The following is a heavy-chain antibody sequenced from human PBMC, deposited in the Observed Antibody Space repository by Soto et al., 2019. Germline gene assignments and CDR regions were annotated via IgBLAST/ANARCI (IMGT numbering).Heavy chain of an antibody. D-gene: IGHD1-26*01. J-gene: IGHJ4*02. CDR2: IWYDGSNK. V-gene: IGHV3-33*01. CDR3: ARDRELLDY. Sequence: GALRLSCAASGCTFSSYGMHWVRQAPGKGLEWVAVIWYDGSNKYYADSVKGRFTISRDNSKNTLYLQMNSLRAEDTAVYYCARDRELLDYWGQGTLVTVSS. CDR1: GCTFSSYG.